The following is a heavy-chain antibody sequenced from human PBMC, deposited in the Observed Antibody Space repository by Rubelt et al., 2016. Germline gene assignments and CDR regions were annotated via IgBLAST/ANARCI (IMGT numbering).Heavy chain of an antibody. J-gene: IGHJ6*02. D-gene: IGHD1-1*01. CDR3: VRDIMERQSVDYYYGMDV. CDR2: IYYSGSP. CDR1: GGSISSSSYY. V-gene: IGHV4-39*07. Sequence: QLQLQESGPGLVKPSETLSLTCTVSGGSISSSSYYWGWIRQPPGKGLEWIGSIYYSGSPYYNPSPKSRVTRLVDTSKNQFSLKMSSVTAADTAVYYCVRDIMERQSVDYYYGMDVWGQGTTVTVSS.